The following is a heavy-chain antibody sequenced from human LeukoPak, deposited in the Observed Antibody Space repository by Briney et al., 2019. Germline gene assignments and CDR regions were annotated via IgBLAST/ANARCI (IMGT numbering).Heavy chain of an antibody. Sequence: PSETLSLTCTVSGVSISSYYWTWSRQPPGKGLQWIGYISYSGSTNYNPSLKSRVTASLKTSKKQFSLQLRSQTGPGTAVYYWLSWDNWNHLGYWGQGTLVTVSS. D-gene: IGHD1-20*01. CDR1: GVSISSYY. V-gene: IGHV4-59*01. CDR3: LSWDNWNHLGY. CDR2: ISYSGST. J-gene: IGHJ4*02.